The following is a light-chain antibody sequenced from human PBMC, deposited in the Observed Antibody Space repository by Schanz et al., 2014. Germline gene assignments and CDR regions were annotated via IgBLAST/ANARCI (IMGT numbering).Light chain of an antibody. Sequence: VMTQSPDSLAVSLGERATINCKSSQSILYTSNNKNYLAWYQHKPGQPPKLLIYWASTRESGVPDRFSGSGSGTDFTLTISSLQAEDVAVYYCQQYYSSPLTFGGGTKVEIK. CDR2: WAS. J-gene: IGKJ4*01. CDR3: QQYYSSPLT. V-gene: IGKV4-1*01. CDR1: QSILYTSNNKNY.